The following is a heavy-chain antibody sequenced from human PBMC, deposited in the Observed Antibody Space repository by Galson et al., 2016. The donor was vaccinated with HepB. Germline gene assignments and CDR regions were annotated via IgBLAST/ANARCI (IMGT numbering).Heavy chain of an antibody. D-gene: IGHD3-10*01. Sequence: SLRLSCAASGFLLNSDWMNWVRQTPGKGLEWVANIGAVGGFRYFVDSVRGRFTISRDSAKNSLYLQMSGLRVEETAVYYCARESTGSYFDWGQGTLVTVSS. J-gene: IGHJ4*02. V-gene: IGHV3-7*01. CDR3: ARESTGSYFD. CDR2: IGAVGGFR. CDR1: GFLLNSDW.